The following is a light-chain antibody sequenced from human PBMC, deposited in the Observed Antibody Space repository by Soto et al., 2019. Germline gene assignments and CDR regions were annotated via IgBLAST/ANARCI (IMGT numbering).Light chain of an antibody. CDR1: QSVSSSF. J-gene: IGKJ5*01. V-gene: IGKV3-20*01. CDR3: QQSGSSPLT. CDR2: GAS. Sequence: EIVLTQSPCTLSLSQGERATLSCRASQSVSSSFLGWYQQKPGQAPRLLIYGASSRATGIPDRFSGSGSGTDFTLTISSLEPEDFALYYCQQSGSSPLTFGQGTRLEI.